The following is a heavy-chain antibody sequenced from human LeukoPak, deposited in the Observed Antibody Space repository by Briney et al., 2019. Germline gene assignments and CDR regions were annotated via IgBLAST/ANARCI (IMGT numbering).Heavy chain of an antibody. D-gene: IGHD3/OR15-3a*01. CDR3: ARSASDWLLQILDY. Sequence: SVKVSCKASGYTFTGYYMHWVRQAPGQGLEWMGWINPNSGGTNYAQKFQGRVTMTRDTSISTAYMQLSSLTSDDTAVYYCARSASDWLLQILDYWGQGTLVTVSS. CDR1: GYTFTGYY. J-gene: IGHJ4*02. CDR2: INPNSGGT. V-gene: IGHV1-2*02.